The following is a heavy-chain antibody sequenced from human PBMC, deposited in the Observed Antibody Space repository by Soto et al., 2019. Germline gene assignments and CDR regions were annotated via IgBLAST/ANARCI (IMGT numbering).Heavy chain of an antibody. Sequence: QVQLVQSGAEVKKPGSSVKVSCKASGGTFSSYAISWVRQAPGQGLEWMGGIIPIFGTANYAQKFQGRVTXXAXEXXSTAYMELSSLRSEDTAVYYCARARYDRGDQKFDYWGQGTLVTVSS. J-gene: IGHJ4*02. V-gene: IGHV1-69*12. CDR2: IIPIFGTA. CDR1: GGTFSSYA. D-gene: IGHD3-22*01. CDR3: ARARYDRGDQKFDY.